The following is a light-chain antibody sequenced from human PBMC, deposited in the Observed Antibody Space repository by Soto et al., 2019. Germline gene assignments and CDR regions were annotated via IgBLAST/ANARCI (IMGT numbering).Light chain of an antibody. CDR2: MVS. CDR3: FQYTHSPYP. CDR1: QSLVYSDGNTY. V-gene: IGKV2-30*01. Sequence: DVVVTQSPLSLPVTLGQPASISCRSSQSLVYSDGNTYLNWFQQRPGQSPRRLIYMVSNRDSGVPQRFSGTESGTYFTLKISRLEAEAVGVYFCFQYTHSPYPFGPGTRVDIK. J-gene: IGKJ3*01.